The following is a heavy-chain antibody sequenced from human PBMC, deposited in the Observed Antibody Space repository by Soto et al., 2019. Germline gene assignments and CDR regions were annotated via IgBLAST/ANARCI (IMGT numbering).Heavy chain of an antibody. D-gene: IGHD1-1*01. CDR2: IWYDGSNK. V-gene: IGHV3-33*01. CDR1: GFTFSSYG. CDR3: ARDKGRNDVGWTRNAFDI. J-gene: IGHJ3*02. Sequence: QVQLVESGGGVVQPGRSLRLSCAASGFTFSSYGMHWVRQAPGTGQEWVAVIWYDGSNKYYADSVKGRFTISRDNSKNPLYLQMNSLRAEDTAVYYCARDKGRNDVGWTRNAFDIWGQGKMVAVSS.